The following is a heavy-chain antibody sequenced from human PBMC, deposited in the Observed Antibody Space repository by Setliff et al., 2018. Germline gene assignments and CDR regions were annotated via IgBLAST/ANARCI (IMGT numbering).Heavy chain of an antibody. CDR1: GFTFSDYY. Sequence: GGSLRLSCAASGFTFSDYYMTWIRQAPGKGLEWVSYISRGGNTIYYADSVKGRFTISRDNARDSLFLQMNTLRAEDTAVYYCARDPLRVVVTSDAFDIWGQGTMVTVSS. J-gene: IGHJ3*02. CDR2: ISRGGNTI. CDR3: ARDPLRVVVTSDAFDI. V-gene: IGHV3-11*01. D-gene: IGHD3-22*01.